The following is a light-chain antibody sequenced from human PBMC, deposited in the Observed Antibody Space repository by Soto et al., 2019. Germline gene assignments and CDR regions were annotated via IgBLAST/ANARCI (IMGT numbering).Light chain of an antibody. Sequence: DIQMTQSPSSLSASVGDRVTITCQASQDISNYLNWYQQKPGKAPKLLIYEASNLVTGVPSRFSGSGSGTDFTFTISRLQTEDIATYYCQTYDNLPFGVGTTVEIK. V-gene: IGKV1-33*01. CDR2: EAS. CDR3: QTYDNLP. J-gene: IGKJ4*01. CDR1: QDISNY.